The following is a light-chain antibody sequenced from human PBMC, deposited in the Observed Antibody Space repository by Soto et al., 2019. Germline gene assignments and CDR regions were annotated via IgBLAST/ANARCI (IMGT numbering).Light chain of an antibody. V-gene: IGLV2-23*01. Sequence: QSVLTQPASVSGSPGQSITISCTGTSSDFGSYNLVSWYQHHPGKAPKLMIYEGSKRPSGVSNRFSGSKSGNTASLTISGLQAEDEADYYCCSYAGSSTYVVFGGGTKVTVL. CDR3: CSYAGSSTYVV. CDR1: SSDFGSYNL. CDR2: EGS. J-gene: IGLJ2*01.